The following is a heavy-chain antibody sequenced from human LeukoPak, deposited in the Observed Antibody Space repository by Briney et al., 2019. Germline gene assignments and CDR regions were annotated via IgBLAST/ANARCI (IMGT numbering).Heavy chain of an antibody. CDR3: AKDRKSVLLWFGEFGY. CDR1: GFTFSSYA. V-gene: IGHV3-23*01. CDR2: ISGSGGST. J-gene: IGHJ4*02. Sequence: PGGSPRLSCAASGFTFSSYAMSWVRQAPGKGLEWVSAISGSGGSTYYADSVKGRFTISRDNSKNTLYLQMNSLRAEDTAVYYCAKDRKSVLLWFGEFGYWGQGTLVTVSS. D-gene: IGHD3-10*01.